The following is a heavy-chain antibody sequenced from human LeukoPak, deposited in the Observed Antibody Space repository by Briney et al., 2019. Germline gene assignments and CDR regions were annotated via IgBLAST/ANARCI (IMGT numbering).Heavy chain of an antibody. V-gene: IGHV3-53*01. J-gene: IGHJ4*02. CDR2: IYSGGST. Sequence: GGSLRLSCIASGFTFSDYWMHWVRQAPGKGPVWVSVIYSGGSTYYADSVKGRFTISRDNSKNTLYLQMNSLRAEDTAVYYCARDRSYGRYYFDYWGQGTLVTVSS. CDR1: GFTFSDYW. D-gene: IGHD5-18*01. CDR3: ARDRSYGRYYFDY.